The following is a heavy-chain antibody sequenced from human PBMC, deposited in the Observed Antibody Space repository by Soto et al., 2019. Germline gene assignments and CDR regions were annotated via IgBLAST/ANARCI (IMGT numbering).Heavy chain of an antibody. CDR1: GFTFSSYA. J-gene: IGHJ3*02. CDR3: AKDRRGYDSGDAFDS. Sequence: PWGSLRLSCAASGFTFSSYAMSWFRQAPGKGPEWVSAISGSGGSTYYADSVKGRFTISRDNSKNTLYLQMNSLRAEDTAVYYCAKDRRGYDSGDAFDSWGQGTMVTVSS. CDR2: ISGSGGST. V-gene: IGHV3-23*01. D-gene: IGHD5-12*01.